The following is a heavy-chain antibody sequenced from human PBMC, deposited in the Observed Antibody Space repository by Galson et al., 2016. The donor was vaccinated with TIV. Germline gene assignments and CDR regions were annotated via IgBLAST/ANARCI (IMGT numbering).Heavy chain of an antibody. CDR3: AKKGYFDGVFDS. V-gene: IGHV1-8*01. Sequence: SVKVSCKASGYRFITDDFNWLRQATGQGLEWMGRVDPLTGDTVYAQKFQGRVTMTRNLSINTAYMEISSLRFDDTAVYFCAKKGYFDGVFDSWGQGTLVAVSS. J-gene: IGHJ5*01. CDR2: VDPLTGDT. D-gene: IGHD3-9*01. CDR1: GYRFITDD.